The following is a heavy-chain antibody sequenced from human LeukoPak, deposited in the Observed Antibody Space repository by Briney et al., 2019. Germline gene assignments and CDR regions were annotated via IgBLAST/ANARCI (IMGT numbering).Heavy chain of an antibody. D-gene: IGHD3-22*01. CDR2: HSSGGST. J-gene: IGHJ4*02. Sequence: GGSMPLPCAASGFTDSINYMIWFPPPPGKGVEWVSVHSSGGSTYYADSVKGRFTIYRDNSKNTLYLQRNRLRAEETAVYYCARAKGESGDYDSSGFYYLFNYWGQGTLVTVSS. CDR1: GFTDSINY. CDR3: ARAKGESGDYDSSGFYYLFNY. V-gene: IGHV3-53*01.